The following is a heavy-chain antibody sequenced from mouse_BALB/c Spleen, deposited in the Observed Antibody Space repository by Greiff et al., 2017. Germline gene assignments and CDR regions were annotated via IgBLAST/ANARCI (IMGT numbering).Heavy chain of an antibody. Sequence: QGQLKESGPGLVQPSQSLSITCTVSGFSLTSYGVHWVRQSPGKGLEWLGVIWSGGSTDYNAAFISRLSISKDNSKSQVFFKMNSLQANDTAIYYCARNYGSSYWYFDVWGAGTTVTVSS. V-gene: IGHV2-2*02. J-gene: IGHJ1*01. D-gene: IGHD1-1*01. CDR2: IWSGGST. CDR3: ARNYGSSYWYFDV. CDR1: GFSLTSYG.